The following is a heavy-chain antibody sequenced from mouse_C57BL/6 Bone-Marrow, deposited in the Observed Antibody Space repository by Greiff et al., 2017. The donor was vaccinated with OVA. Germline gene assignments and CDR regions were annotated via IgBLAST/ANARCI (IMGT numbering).Heavy chain of an antibody. CDR2: IYPRSGNT. D-gene: IGHD2-4*01. J-gene: IGHJ2*01. Sequence: QVQLQQSGAELARPGASVKLSCKASGYTFTSYGISWAKQRTGQGLEWIGEIYPRSGNTYYNEKFKGKATLTADKSSSTAYMELRSLTSEDSAVYFCASVYDYGDYFDYWGQGTTLTVSS. CDR3: ASVYDYGDYFDY. V-gene: IGHV1-81*01. CDR1: GYTFTSYG.